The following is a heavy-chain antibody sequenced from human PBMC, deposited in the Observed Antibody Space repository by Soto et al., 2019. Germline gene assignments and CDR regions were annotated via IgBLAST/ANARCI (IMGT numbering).Heavy chain of an antibody. CDR2: ICYDGSNK. D-gene: IGHD2-15*01. CDR3: AIDLVYCSGGSWYPQVYLDY. Sequence: QVQLVESGGGVAQPGRSLRLSCAASGFTFSSYGMHWVRQAPGKGLEWVAVICYDGSNKYYADSVKGRFTISRDTSKNTLYLQINSLRAEDTAVYYCAIDLVYCSGGSWYPQVYLDYWGQGTLVTVSS. V-gene: IGHV3-33*01. CDR1: GFTFSSYG. J-gene: IGHJ4*02.